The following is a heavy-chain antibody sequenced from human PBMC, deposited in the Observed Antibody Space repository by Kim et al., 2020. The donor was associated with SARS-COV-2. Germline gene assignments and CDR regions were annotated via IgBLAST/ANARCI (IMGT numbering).Heavy chain of an antibody. Sequence: SETLSLTCTVSGGSISSYYWSWIRQPPGKGLEWIGYIYYSGSTNYNPSLKSRVTISVDTSKNQFSLKLSSVTAADTAVYYCARVMVSGRITMVRGVIIGAFDIWGQGTMVTVSS. CDR1: GGSISSYY. CDR3: ARVMVSGRITMVRGVIIGAFDI. D-gene: IGHD3-10*01. J-gene: IGHJ3*02. V-gene: IGHV4-59*01. CDR2: IYYSGST.